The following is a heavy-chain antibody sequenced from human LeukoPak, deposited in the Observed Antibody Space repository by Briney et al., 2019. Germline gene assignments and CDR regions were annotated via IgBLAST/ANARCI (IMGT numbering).Heavy chain of an antibody. D-gene: IGHD2-15*01. J-gene: IGHJ4*02. V-gene: IGHV3-74*01. Sequence: GGSLRLSCAASRFAFSNYWMHWVRQAPGKGLVWVSRINTEGSSTSYADSVKGRFSISRDNAKNTLYLQMNSLRAEDTAVYYCAREGYCTGGNCYSLDYFDWWGQGTLVTVTS. CDR1: RFAFSNYW. CDR2: INTEGSST. CDR3: AREGYCTGGNCYSLDYFDW.